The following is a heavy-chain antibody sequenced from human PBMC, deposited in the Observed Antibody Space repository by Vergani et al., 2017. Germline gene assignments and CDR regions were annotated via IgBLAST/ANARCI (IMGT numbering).Heavy chain of an antibody. Sequence: QVQLQESGPGLVKPSQTLSLTCTVSGDSVISTDNYWGWIRQPPGKGLEWIGRMDYSGSTSYNPSLESRISISFDTPKNQFSLRLTSVTAADTAVYYWASKRGACRAAYCHSYDFWGPGTLVGIAS. CDR1: GDSVISTDNY. CDR3: ASKRGACRAAYCHSYDF. D-gene: IGHD2-15*01. CDR2: MDYSGST. V-gene: IGHV4-39*01. J-gene: IGHJ4*01.